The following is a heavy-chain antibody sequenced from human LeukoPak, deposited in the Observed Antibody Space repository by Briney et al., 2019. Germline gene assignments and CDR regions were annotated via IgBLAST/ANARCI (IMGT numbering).Heavy chain of an antibody. CDR3: ANLLRWEPY. V-gene: IGHV3-30*18. CDR1: GFTSSSYG. D-gene: IGHD4-23*01. J-gene: IGHJ4*02. Sequence: GRSLRLSCAASGFTSSSYGMHWVRQAPGKGLEWVAVISYDGSNKYYADSVKGRFTISRGNSKNTLYLQMNSLRAEDTAVYYCANLLRWEPYWGQGTLVTVSS. CDR2: ISYDGSNK.